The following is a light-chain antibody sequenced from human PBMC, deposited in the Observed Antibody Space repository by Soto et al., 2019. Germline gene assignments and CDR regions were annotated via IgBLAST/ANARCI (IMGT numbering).Light chain of an antibody. V-gene: IGKV1-5*03. J-gene: IGKJ5*01. CDR2: KAS. CDR1: QSISSW. CDR3: QQYNSYSIT. Sequence: DIQMTQSPSTLSASVGDRVTITCRASQSISSWLAWYQQKPGKAPKLLIYKASSLESGVPSRFSGRGSGTEFTLTISSLQPDDFATYYCQQYNSYSITCGQGTRLEIK.